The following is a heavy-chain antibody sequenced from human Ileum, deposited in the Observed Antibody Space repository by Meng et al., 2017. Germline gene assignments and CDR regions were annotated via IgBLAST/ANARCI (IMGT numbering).Heavy chain of an antibody. D-gene: IGHD2-2*01. V-gene: IGHV4-59*08. CDR2: IDYRGIA. Sequence: VQLQESGPGAVKPTETLSLTCTVSGADIDTFYYNRIRQPPGKGLEWIGQIDYRGIANYNPSHKSRLSISVDRSKNPLFLKLNSWTAADTAVYYCARCGIAINTSCSHWGPGTLVTVSS. J-gene: IGHJ4*02. CDR1: GADIDTFY. CDR3: ARCGIAINTSCSH.